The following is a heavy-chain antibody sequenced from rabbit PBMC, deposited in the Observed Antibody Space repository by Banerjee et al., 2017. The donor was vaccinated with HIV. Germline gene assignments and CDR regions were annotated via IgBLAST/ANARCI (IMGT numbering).Heavy chain of an antibody. Sequence: QEPLVESGGGLVQPEGSLTLTCTASGFDFSNNAMCWVRQAPGKGLELIACIYTGDGNAGSAYYASWAKGRFTITRSTSLTTVTLQMTSLTAADTATYFCGRAVYGISGGYYEFYYFVLWGPGTLVTVS. CDR3: GRAVYGISGGYYEFYYFVL. J-gene: IGHJ4*01. CDR1: GFDFSNNA. V-gene: IGHV1S47*01. D-gene: IGHD1-1*01. CDR2: IYTGDGNAGSA.